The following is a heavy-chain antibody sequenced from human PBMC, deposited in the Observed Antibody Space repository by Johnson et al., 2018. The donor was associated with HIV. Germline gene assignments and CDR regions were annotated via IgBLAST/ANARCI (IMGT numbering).Heavy chain of an antibody. CDR3: AKAYSAVVGDAFDI. Sequence: QVQLVESGGGVVQPGRSLRLSCVASGFTLSTYGMHWVRQAPGKGLEWVAVISFDGSNKYYADSVKGRFTISRDNSKNTLYLQMNSLRAEDTAVYYCAKAYSAVVGDAFDIWGQGTMVTVSS. J-gene: IGHJ3*02. CDR1: GFTLSTYG. V-gene: IGHV3-30*19. CDR2: ISFDGSNK. D-gene: IGHD3-22*01.